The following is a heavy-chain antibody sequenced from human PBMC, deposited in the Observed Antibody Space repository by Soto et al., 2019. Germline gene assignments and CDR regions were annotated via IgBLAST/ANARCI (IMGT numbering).Heavy chain of an antibody. CDR2: IYSSATT. Sequence: QVQLQESGPGLVKPSQTLSLTCIVSGASISSGDYYWNWIRQPPGKGLEWIGYIYSSATTFYNPSLKSRINISADTSESQFSLKLSSVTAADTAVYYCARTTRYVYLWGSYRDYYDMDVWGPGTTVTVSS. D-gene: IGHD3-16*02. CDR1: GASISSGDYY. CDR3: ARTTRYVYLWGSYRDYYDMDV. J-gene: IGHJ6*02. V-gene: IGHV4-30-4*01.